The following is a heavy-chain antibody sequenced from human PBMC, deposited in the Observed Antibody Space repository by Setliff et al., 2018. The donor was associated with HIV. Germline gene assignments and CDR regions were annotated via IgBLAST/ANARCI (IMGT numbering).Heavy chain of an antibody. D-gene: IGHD3-9*01. J-gene: IGHJ5*02. Sequence: EASVKVSCKASGYNFINYGISWVRQAPGQGLEWMGWISAYNGNTNYAPRLLGRVTMTTDTSTSTAYMEVRSLSSDDTAVYYCARARLQGIVTAVGPRDNCLDPWGQGTRVTVSS. V-gene: IGHV1-18*04. CDR2: ISAYNGNT. CDR1: GYNFINYG. CDR3: ARARLQGIVTAVGPRDNCLDP.